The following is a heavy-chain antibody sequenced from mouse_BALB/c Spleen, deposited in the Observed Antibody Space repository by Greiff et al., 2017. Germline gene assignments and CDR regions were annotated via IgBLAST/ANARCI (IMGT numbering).Heavy chain of an antibody. CDR3: ARSHYYGSSYWYFDV. CDR2: ISSGGGNT. CDR1: GFTFSSYT. Sequence: DVMLVESGGGLVKPGGSLKLSCAASGFTFSSYTMSWVRQTPEKRLEWVATISSGGGNTYYPDSVKGRFTISRDNAKNNLYLQMSSLRSEDTALYYCARSHYYGSSYWYFDVWGAGTTVTVSS. J-gene: IGHJ1*01. D-gene: IGHD1-1*01. V-gene: IGHV5-9*03.